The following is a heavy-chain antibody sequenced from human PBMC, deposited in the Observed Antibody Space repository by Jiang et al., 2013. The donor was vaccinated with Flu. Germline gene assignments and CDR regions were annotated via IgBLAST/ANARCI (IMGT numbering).Heavy chain of an antibody. CDR2: IYTSGST. D-gene: IGHD6-19*01. Sequence: GPGLVKPSQTLSLTCTVSGGSISSGSYYWSWIRQPAGKGLEWIGRIYTSGSTNYNPSLKSRVTISVDTSKNQFSLKLSSVTAADTAVYYCARGGSGWFGQQFDYWGQGTLVTVS. CDR1: GGSISSGSYY. J-gene: IGHJ4*02. V-gene: IGHV4-61*02. CDR3: ARGGSGWFGQQFDY.